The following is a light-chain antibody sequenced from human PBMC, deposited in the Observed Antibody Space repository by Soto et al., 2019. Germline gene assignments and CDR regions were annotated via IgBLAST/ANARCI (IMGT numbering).Light chain of an antibody. CDR1: SNDIGGYNL. Sequence: QSALTQPASVSGSPGQSITISCTGTSNDIGGYNLVSWYQQHPGKAPKLIIYEASERPSGVSDRFSGSRSGNTASLTISTLQAEDEADYFCCSFAGGATVVFGGGTKLTVL. CDR2: EAS. J-gene: IGLJ2*01. CDR3: CSFAGGATVV. V-gene: IGLV2-23*02.